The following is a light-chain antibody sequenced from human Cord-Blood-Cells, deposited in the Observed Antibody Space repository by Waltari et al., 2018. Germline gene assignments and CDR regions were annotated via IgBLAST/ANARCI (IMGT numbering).Light chain of an antibody. Sequence: SALTQPASVSGSPGQSITISCTGTSSDVGGYNYVSWYQQHPGKAPKLMIYDVSNRPSGVSNRFSGSKSGKTASLTISGLQAEDEADYYCSSYTSSSTYVF. CDR2: DVS. CDR1: SSDVGGYNY. CDR3: SSYTSSSTYV. V-gene: IGLV2-14*01. J-gene: IGLJ1*01.